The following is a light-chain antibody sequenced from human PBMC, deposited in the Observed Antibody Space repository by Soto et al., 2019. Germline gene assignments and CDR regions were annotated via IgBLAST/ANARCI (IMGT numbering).Light chain of an antibody. J-gene: IGLJ1*01. CDR2: EVS. CDR3: SSYAGSNAYV. V-gene: IGLV2-8*01. CDR1: SSDVGYYNY. Sequence: QSVLTQPPSASGSPGQSVTISCTGTSSDVGYYNYASWYHQHPGKAPKLMIYEVSKRPSGVPDRFSGSKSGNTASLTVSGLQAEDEADYYCSSYAGSNAYVFGTGTKVTVL.